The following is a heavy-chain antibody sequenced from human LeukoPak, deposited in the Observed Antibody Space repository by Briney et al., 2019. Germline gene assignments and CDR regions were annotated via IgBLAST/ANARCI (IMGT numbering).Heavy chain of an antibody. V-gene: IGHV1-69*05. J-gene: IGHJ4*02. D-gene: IGHD3-22*01. CDR1: GYTFTGYY. CDR2: IIPIFGTA. Sequence: XVKVSCKASGYTFTGYYMHWVRQAPGQGLEWMGRIIPIFGTANYAQKFQGRVTITTDESTSTAYMELSSLRSEDTAVYYCATRPRPPYYDSSGYSVWGQGTLVTVSS. CDR3: ATRPRPPYYDSSGYSV.